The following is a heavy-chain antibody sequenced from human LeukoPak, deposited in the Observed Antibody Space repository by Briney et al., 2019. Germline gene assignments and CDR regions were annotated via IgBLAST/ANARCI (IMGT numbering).Heavy chain of an antibody. Sequence: GGSLRLSCAASGFTFTDYAMSWVRQAPGKGLEWVSGISGSGGSTYYADSVKGRFTISRENSKTTLYLQMNSLRAEDTAVYYCAKDVQGLIFDYWGQGTLVTVSS. CDR3: AKDVQGLIFDY. CDR2: ISGSGGST. J-gene: IGHJ4*02. D-gene: IGHD6-19*01. V-gene: IGHV3-23*01. CDR1: GFTFTDYA.